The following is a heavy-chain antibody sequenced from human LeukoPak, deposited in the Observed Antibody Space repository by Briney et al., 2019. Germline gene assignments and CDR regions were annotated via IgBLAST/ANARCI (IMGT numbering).Heavy chain of an antibody. D-gene: IGHD5-18*01. CDR2: IYPGDSDT. CDR1: GGTFSSYA. V-gene: IGHV5-51*01. J-gene: IGHJ4*02. CDR3: ARLPPGYSYGYSDY. Sequence: KVSCKASGGTFSSYAISWVRQAPGQGLEWMGIIYPGDSDTRYSPSFQGQVTISADKSISTAYLQWSSLKASDTAMYYCARLPPGYSYGYSDYWGQGTLVTVSS.